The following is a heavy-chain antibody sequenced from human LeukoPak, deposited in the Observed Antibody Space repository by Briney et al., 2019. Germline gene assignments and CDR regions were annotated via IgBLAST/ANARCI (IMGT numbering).Heavy chain of an antibody. V-gene: IGHV4-59*01. CDR1: GGSISSFY. J-gene: IGHJ4*02. CDR2: IYYSGIT. CDR3: ARLGLGSSRDY. D-gene: IGHD6-6*01. Sequence: PSETLSLTCTVSGGSISSFYWSWIRQPPGKGLEWIGYIYYSGITNYNPSLKSRVTISVDTSKNQFSLNLSSVTAADTAVYYCARLGLGSSRDYWGQGTLVTVSS.